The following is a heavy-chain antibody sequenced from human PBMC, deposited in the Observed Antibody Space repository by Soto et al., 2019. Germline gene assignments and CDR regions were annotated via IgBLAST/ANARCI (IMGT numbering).Heavy chain of an antibody. CDR2: IHHRGNS. D-gene: IGHD6-13*01. CDR3: ACWWGSSWNWD. V-gene: IGHV4-4*02. J-gene: IGHJ4*02. CDR1: GDSISSAYW. Sequence: QVQLQESGPGLVKPSETLSLTCAVSGDSISSAYWCSWVRQPPGKGLEWIGEIHHRGNSNYNPYPKIRVTFSVDKSMNQFSLRLKSVTAADTAVYYCACWWGSSWNWDWGQGTLVTVSS.